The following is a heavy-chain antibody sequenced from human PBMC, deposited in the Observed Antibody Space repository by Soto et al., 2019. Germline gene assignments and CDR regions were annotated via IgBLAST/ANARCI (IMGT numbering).Heavy chain of an antibody. D-gene: IGHD4-17*01. J-gene: IGHJ4*02. CDR1: GFTFSRDW. CDR2: INSDGSST. Sequence: GGSLRLSCAASGFTFSRDWMHWVRQAPGKGLVWVSHINSDGSSTSYADSVNGRFTISRDNAKNTLYLQMNSLRAVDTAVYYCARGLRWGLDYWGPGTLVTVSS. CDR3: ARGLRWGLDY. V-gene: IGHV3-74*01.